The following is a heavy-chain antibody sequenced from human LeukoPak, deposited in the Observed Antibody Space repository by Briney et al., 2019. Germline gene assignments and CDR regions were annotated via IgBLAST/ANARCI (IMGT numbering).Heavy chain of an antibody. D-gene: IGHD2/OR15-2a*01. CDR2: IKPDGSNK. CDR3: ARSRAFDY. CDR1: GFTFSSYG. V-gene: IGHV3-30*02. J-gene: IGHJ4*02. Sequence: GGSLRLSCAASGFTFSSYGMHWVRQAPGKGLEWVALIKPDGSNKYYADSVKGRFTISRDNSKNTLHLQMNSLRAEDTAVYYRARSRAFDYWGQGTLVTLSS.